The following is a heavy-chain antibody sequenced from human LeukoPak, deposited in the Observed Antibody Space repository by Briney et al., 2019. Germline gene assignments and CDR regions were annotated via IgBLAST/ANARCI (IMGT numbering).Heavy chain of an antibody. CDR2: TYYRSKWNY. CDR1: GDSVSTTTSI. J-gene: IGHJ6*02. V-gene: IGHV6-1*01. CDR3: ARRRHANNGVDV. Sequence: SQTLSLTCAISGDSVSTTTSIWNWIRQSPSRGLEWLGRTYYRSKWNYDYSDSVRSRITISPDTSENQFSLQLQFVTPEDSAVYYCARRRHANNGVDVWGQGTTVTVSS.